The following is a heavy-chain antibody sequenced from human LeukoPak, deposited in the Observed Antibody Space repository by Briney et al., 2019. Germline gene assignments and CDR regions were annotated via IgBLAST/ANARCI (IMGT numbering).Heavy chain of an antibody. J-gene: IGHJ6*02. CDR1: GFTFSSYG. D-gene: IGHD3-10*01. Sequence: GGSLRLSCAASGFTFSSYGMHWVRQAPGKGLEWVAFIRYDGSNKYYADSVKGRFTISRDNSKNTLYLQMNSLRAEDTAVYYCAKKGDYYGSGSYSPGSYYGLDVWGQGTTVTVSS. V-gene: IGHV3-30*02. CDR3: AKKGDYYGSGSYSPGSYYGLDV. CDR2: IRYDGSNK.